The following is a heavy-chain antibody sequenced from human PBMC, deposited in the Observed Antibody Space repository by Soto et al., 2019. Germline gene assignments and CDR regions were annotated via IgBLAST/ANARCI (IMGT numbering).Heavy chain of an antibody. D-gene: IGHD4-17*01. V-gene: IGHV3-21*01. J-gene: IGHJ3*02. CDR2: ISSSSSYI. Sequence: GGSLRLSCAASGFTFSSYSMNWVRQAPGKGLEWVSSISSSSSYIYYADSVKGRFTISRDNAKNSLYLQMNSLRAEDTAVYYCARVRYPYGAIDIWGQGTMVTVSS. CDR1: GFTFSSYS. CDR3: ARVRYPYGAIDI.